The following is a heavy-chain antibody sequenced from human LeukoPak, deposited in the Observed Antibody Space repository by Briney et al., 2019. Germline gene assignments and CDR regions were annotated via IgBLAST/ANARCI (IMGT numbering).Heavy chain of an antibody. CDR2: INHSGST. CDR3: ARGGYYYGSGSPARGISLSY. J-gene: IGHJ4*02. CDR1: GGSISSSSYY. Sequence: SETLSLTCTVSGGSISSSSYYWSWIRQPPGKGLEWIGEINHSGSTNYNPSLKSRVTISVDTSKNQFSLKLSSVTAADTAVYYCARGGYYYGSGSPARGISLSYWGQGTLVTVSS. V-gene: IGHV4-39*07. D-gene: IGHD3-10*01.